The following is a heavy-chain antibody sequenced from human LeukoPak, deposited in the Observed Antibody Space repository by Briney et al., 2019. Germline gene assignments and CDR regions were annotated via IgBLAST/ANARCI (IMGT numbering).Heavy chain of an antibody. V-gene: IGHV3-23*01. J-gene: IGHJ4*02. Sequence: GGSLRLSCVASGFTFSSYAVSWVRQAPGKGLEWVSLTSGSGGTTYYADSVKGRFTISRDNTKNTLYLQMNSLRDEDTAVYYCARRVGGANNFDYWGQGTLVTVSS. CDR2: TSGSGGTT. CDR1: GFTFSSYA. CDR3: ARRVGGANNFDY. D-gene: IGHD1-26*01.